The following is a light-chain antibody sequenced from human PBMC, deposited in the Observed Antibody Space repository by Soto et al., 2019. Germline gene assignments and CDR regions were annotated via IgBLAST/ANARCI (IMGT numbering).Light chain of an antibody. J-gene: IGKJ1*01. V-gene: IGKV1-5*01. CDR1: QSISSW. CDR3: QQYNSYPWT. CDR2: DAS. Sequence: DLQMTQSPSTPSSSVGDRVPITCRASQSISSWLAWYQQKPGKAPKLLIYDASSLESGVPSRFSGSGSGTEFTLTITSLQPDDFATYYCQQYNSYPWTFGQGTKVDIK.